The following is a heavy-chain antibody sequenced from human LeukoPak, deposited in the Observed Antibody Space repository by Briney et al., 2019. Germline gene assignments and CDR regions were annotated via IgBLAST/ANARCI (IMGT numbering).Heavy chain of an antibody. CDR1: GGSISSGGYY. Sequence: SQTLSLTCTVSGGSISSGGYYWSWIRQHPGKGLEWIGYIYYSGSTYYNPSLKSRVTISVDTSKNQFSLKLSSVTAADTAVYYCARVVDTAMVFDYWGQGTLVTVSS. CDR2: IYYSGST. J-gene: IGHJ4*02. D-gene: IGHD5-18*01. CDR3: ARVVDTAMVFDY. V-gene: IGHV4-31*03.